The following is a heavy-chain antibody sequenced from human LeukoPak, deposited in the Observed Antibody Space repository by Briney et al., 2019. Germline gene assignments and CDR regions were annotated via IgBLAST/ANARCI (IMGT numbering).Heavy chain of an antibody. D-gene: IGHD2-15*01. CDR1: GGYFSGYS. V-gene: IGHV4-34*01. CDR2: INHSGTS. Sequence: SETLSLTCAVYGGYFSGYSWTWIRQPPGKGLEWIGEINHSGTSNYNPSLKSRVAVSRDSSKSQFSLKLTSVTAADTAVYYCARRRCSGGSCYEGFDYWGQGTLVTDSS. CDR3: ARRRCSGGSCYEGFDY. J-gene: IGHJ4*02.